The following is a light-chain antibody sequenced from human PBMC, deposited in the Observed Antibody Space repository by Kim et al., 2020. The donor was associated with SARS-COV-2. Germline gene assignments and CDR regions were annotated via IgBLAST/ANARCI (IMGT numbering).Light chain of an antibody. CDR1: STDVGGYNY. Sequence: QSALTQPRSASGSPGQSVTISCTGTSTDVGGYNYVSWYQQHPGNAPKLMIYDVTERPSGVPDRFSASKSGNTASLTISGLQAEDEADYYCCSYAGSPPYVFGTGTKVTVL. V-gene: IGLV2-11*01. CDR3: CSYAGSPPYV. J-gene: IGLJ1*01. CDR2: DVT.